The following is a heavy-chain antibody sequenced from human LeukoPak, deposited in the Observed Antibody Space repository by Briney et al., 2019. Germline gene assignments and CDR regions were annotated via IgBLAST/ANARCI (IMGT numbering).Heavy chain of an antibody. Sequence: SETLSLTCAVYGGSFSGYYWSWIRQPPGKGLEWIGEINHSGSTNYNPSLKSRVTISVDTSKNQFSLKLSSVTAADTAAYYCPRRGWGYDWGAFDIWGQGTMVTVSS. CDR1: GGSFSGYY. CDR2: INHSGST. V-gene: IGHV4-34*01. CDR3: PRRGWGYDWGAFDI. J-gene: IGHJ3*02. D-gene: IGHD3-16*01.